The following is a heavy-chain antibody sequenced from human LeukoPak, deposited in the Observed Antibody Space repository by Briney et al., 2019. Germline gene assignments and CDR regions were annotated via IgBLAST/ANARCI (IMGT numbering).Heavy chain of an antibody. CDR3: IYGYTLDF. CDR2: IYSGGST. V-gene: IGHV3-53*01. D-gene: IGHD5-24*01. J-gene: IGHJ4*02. CDR1: GFTVSSTY. Sequence: SGGSLRLSCAASGFTVSSTYMNWVRQAPGKGLEWVSVIYSGGSTNYADSVKGRFTISRDNSKNTLYLQMNSLRAEDTAVYYCIYGYTLDFWGPGTLVTVSS.